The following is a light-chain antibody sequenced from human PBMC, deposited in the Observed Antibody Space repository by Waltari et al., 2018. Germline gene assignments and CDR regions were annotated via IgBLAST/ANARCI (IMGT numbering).Light chain of an antibody. CDR3: QVWDSRSDHVV. Sequence: SYVVTQPPSVSVAPGQTARISCGGTDFGSKPVHCHQQKPGQAPVLVVFDDRFRPSGIPGRFSGSNSGNTATLTINRVEAGDEADYDCQVWDSRSDHVVFGGGTKLTLL. J-gene: IGLJ3*02. CDR2: DDR. V-gene: IGLV3-21*02. CDR1: DFGSKP.